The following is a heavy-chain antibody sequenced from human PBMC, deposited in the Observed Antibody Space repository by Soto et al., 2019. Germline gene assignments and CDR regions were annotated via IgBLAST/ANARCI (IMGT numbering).Heavy chain of an antibody. V-gene: IGHV1-69*01. CDR2: IIPIFGTA. J-gene: IGHJ4*02. D-gene: IGHD2-21*02. CDR1: GGTFSSCA. Sequence: QVQLVQSGAEVKKPGSSVKVSCKASGGTFSSCAISWVRQAPGQGLEWMGGIIPIFGTANYAQKFQGRVTITADESTSTAYMELSSLRSEDTAVYYCARVRYCGGDCYPYDYWGPGTLVTVSS. CDR3: ARVRYCGGDCYPYDY.